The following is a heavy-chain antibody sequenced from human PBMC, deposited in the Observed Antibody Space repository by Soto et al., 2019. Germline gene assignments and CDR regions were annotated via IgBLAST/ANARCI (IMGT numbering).Heavy chain of an antibody. CDR2: ISYDGSNK. J-gene: IGHJ6*02. Sequence: PGGSLRLSCAASGFTFSSYAMHWVRQAPGKGLEWVAVISYDGSNKYYADSVKGRFTISRDNSKNTLYLQMNSLRAEDTAVYYCARDRGVYYYDSSGYYPDDPFYYYGMDVWGQGTTVTVSS. D-gene: IGHD3-22*01. CDR1: GFTFSSYA. V-gene: IGHV3-30-3*01. CDR3: ARDRGVYYYDSSGYYPDDPFYYYGMDV.